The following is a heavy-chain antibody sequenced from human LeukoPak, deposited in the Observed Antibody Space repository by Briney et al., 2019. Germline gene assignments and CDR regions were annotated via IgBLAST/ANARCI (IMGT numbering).Heavy chain of an antibody. CDR3: ARGFAERDYSSSWYGPNRVVWFDP. CDR1: GGYISSSSNY. J-gene: IGHJ5*02. V-gene: IGHV4-39*07. Sequence: SETLSLTCTVSGGYISSSSNYWGWVRQPPGKGLEWIGSIYYSGSTYYNPSLKSRVTISVDTSKNQFSLKLSSVTAADTAVYYCARGFAERDYSSSWYGPNRVVWFDPWGQGTLVTVSS. CDR2: IYYSGST. D-gene: IGHD6-13*01.